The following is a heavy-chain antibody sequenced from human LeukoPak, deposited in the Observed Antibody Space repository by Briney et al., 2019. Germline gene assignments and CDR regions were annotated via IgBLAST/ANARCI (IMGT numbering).Heavy chain of an antibody. CDR1: GGSFSGYY. Sequence: PSETLSLTCAVYGGSFSGYYWSWIRQPPGKGLEWIGEINHSGSTNYNPSLKSRVTISVDTSKNQFSLKLSSVTAADTAVYYCARRVGYGYYYYYYMDVWGKGTTVTVSS. J-gene: IGHJ6*03. CDR2: INHSGST. CDR3: ARRVGYGYYYYYYMDV. V-gene: IGHV4-34*01. D-gene: IGHD5-18*01.